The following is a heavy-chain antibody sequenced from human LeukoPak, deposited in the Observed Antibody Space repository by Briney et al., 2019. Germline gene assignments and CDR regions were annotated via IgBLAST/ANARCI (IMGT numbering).Heavy chain of an antibody. CDR3: ARSPDILTGEKFDY. CDR1: GYTFTGYY. CDR2: INPNSGGT. D-gene: IGHD3-9*01. J-gene: IGHJ4*02. Sequence: ASVRVSCKASGYTFTGYYMHWVRQAPGQGLEWMGWINPNSGGTNYAQKFQDRVTMTRDTSISTVYMELSRLRSDDTAVYYCARSPDILTGEKFDYWGQGTLVTVSS. V-gene: IGHV1-2*02.